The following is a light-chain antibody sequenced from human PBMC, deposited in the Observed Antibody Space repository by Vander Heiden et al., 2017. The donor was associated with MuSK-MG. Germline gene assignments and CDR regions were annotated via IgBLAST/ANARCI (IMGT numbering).Light chain of an antibody. J-gene: IGKJ2*01. CDR3: QQSDNSPNT. Sequence: DIQMTQSPSSLSASVGDRVTITCRASQSISSYLNWYQQKAGKVPKLLIYGASSLQSGAPSRFSGSGSGTDFTLTTSRLQPEDFATYYCQQSDNSPNTFGQGTKMEIK. CDR1: QSISSY. V-gene: IGKV1-39*01. CDR2: GAS.